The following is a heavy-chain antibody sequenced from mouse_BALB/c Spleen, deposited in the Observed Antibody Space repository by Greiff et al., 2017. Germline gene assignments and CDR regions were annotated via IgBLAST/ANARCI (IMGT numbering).Heavy chain of an antibody. J-gene: IGHJ3*01. CDR2: INPSSGYT. V-gene: IGHV1-4*01. CDR3: ARRGITDQAWFAY. D-gene: IGHD2-4*01. Sequence: VQLQQSGAELARPGASVKMSCKASGYTFTSYTMHWVKQRPGQGLEWIGYINPSSGYTNYNQKFKDKATLTADKSSSTADMQLSSLTSEDSAVYYCARRGITDQAWFAYWGQGTLVTVSA. CDR1: GYTFTSYT.